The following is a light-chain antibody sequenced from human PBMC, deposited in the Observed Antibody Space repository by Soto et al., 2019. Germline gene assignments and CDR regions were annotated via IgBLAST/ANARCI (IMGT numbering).Light chain of an antibody. Sequence: EIVLTQSPGTLSLSPGERATLSCRASQSVSNHYLALYQQKPGQAPRLLIYGASNRATGIPDRFSGSGSGTDFTLTISRLEPEDFAVYYCQQRGGSPPTWTFGQGTKVDIK. V-gene: IGKV3-20*01. CDR3: QQRGGSPPTWT. CDR2: GAS. CDR1: QSVSNHY. J-gene: IGKJ1*01.